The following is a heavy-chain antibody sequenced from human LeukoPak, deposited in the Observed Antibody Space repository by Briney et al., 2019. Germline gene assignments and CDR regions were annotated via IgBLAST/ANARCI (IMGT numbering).Heavy chain of an antibody. J-gene: IGHJ4*02. CDR2: FDPEDGET. CDR3: AVYGSGSYSLDY. Sequence: ASVKVSCKVSGYTLTELSMHWVRHAPGKGLEWMGGFDPEDGETIYAQKFQGRVTMTEDTSTDTAYMELSSLRSEDTAVYYCAVYGSGSYSLDYWGQGTLVTVSS. V-gene: IGHV1-24*01. CDR1: GYTLTELS. D-gene: IGHD3-10*01.